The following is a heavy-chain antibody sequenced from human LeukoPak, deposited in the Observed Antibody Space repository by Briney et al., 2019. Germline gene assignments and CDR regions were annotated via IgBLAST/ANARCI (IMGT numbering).Heavy chain of an antibody. Sequence: GASVKVSCKASGGTFSSYAISWVRQAPGQGLEWMGGIIPIFGTANYAQKFQGRVTITADESTSTAYMELSSLRSEDTAVYYCARESLAVVAATPGAFDIWGQGTMVTVSS. CDR3: ARESLAVVAATPGAFDI. J-gene: IGHJ3*02. CDR2: IIPIFGTA. V-gene: IGHV1-69*13. CDR1: GGTFSSYA. D-gene: IGHD2-15*01.